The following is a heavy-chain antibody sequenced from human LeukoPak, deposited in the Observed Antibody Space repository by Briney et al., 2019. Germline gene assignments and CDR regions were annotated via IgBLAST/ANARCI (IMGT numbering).Heavy chain of an antibody. D-gene: IGHD4-17*01. CDR1: GFTFSSYE. Sequence: GGSLRLSCAASGFTFSSYEMNWVRQAPGKGLEWVSYISSSGSTIYYADSVKGQFTISRDNAKTSLYLQMNSLIAEDTAVYYCARDASSDYGDYYYYMDVWGKGTTVTVSS. V-gene: IGHV3-48*03. CDR2: ISSSGSTI. CDR3: ARDASSDYGDYYYYMDV. J-gene: IGHJ6*03.